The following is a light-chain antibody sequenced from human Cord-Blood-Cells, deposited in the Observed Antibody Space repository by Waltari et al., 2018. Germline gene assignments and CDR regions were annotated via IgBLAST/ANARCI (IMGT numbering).Light chain of an antibody. J-gene: IGLJ3*02. CDR3: MIWHSSAWV. CDR2: YKSDSDK. Sequence: QAVLTQPSSLSASPGASASLTCTLRRGINVGTYRIYWYQHKPGSPPQYPLRYKSDSDKQQGSGVPSRFSGSKDASANAGLLLISGLQSEDEADYYCMIWHSSAWVFGGGTKLTVL. V-gene: IGLV5-45*02. CDR1: RGINVGTYR.